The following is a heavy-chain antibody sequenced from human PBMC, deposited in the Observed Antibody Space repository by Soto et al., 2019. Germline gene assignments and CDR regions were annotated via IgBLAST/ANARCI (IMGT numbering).Heavy chain of an antibody. CDR1: GFTFSSYS. Sequence: PGGSLRLSCAASGFTFSSYSMNWVRQAPGKGLEWVSSISSSSSYIYHADSVKGRFTISRDNAKNSLYLQMNSLRAEDTAVYYCARVIKRYDFWSGCSDIYPGMDVWGQGTTVTVSS. D-gene: IGHD3-3*01. J-gene: IGHJ6*02. V-gene: IGHV3-21*01. CDR2: ISSSSSYI. CDR3: ARVIKRYDFWSGCSDIYPGMDV.